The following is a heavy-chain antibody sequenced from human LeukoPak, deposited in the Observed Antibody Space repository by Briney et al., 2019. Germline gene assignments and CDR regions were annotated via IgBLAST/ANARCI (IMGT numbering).Heavy chain of an antibody. D-gene: IGHD1-1*01. CDR2: IKQDGSQR. CDR3: ARDVSGTGGKDY. CDR1: RFTFSSYW. Sequence: GGSLRLSCTASRFTFSSYWMNWVRQAPGKGLEWVANIKQDGSQRYYVDSVKGRFTISRDNAKNSLYLQMNSLRAEDTAVYYCARDVSGTGGKDYWGQGTLVTVSS. J-gene: IGHJ4*02. V-gene: IGHV3-7*01.